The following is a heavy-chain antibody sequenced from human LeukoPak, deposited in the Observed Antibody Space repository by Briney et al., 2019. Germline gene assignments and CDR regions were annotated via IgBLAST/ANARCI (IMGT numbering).Heavy chain of an antibody. Sequence: GASVKVSCKASGGTFSSYAISWVRQAPGQGLEWMGGIIPIFGTANYAQKFQGRVTITADESTSTAYMELSSLRSEDTAVYYCERDPGRTGYFEYWGQGTLVTVSS. CDR3: ERDPGRTGYFEY. J-gene: IGHJ4*02. CDR1: GGTFSSYA. V-gene: IGHV1-69*13. CDR2: IIPIFGTA. D-gene: IGHD1-1*01.